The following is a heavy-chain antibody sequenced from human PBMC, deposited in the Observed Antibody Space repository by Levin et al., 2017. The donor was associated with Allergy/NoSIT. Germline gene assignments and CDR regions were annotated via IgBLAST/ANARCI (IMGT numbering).Heavy chain of an antibody. CDR1: GFTFSSYG. CDR3: ARTLGTTPLDEWGPAH. J-gene: IGHJ4*02. D-gene: IGHD1/OR15-1a*01. Sequence: GGSLRLSCAASGFTFSSYGMHWVRQAPGKGLEWVAVIWYDGSNKYYADSVKGRFTISRDNSKNTLYLQMNSLRAEDTAVYYCARTLGTTPLDEWGPAHWGQGTLVTVSS. V-gene: IGHV3-33*01. CDR2: IWYDGSNK.